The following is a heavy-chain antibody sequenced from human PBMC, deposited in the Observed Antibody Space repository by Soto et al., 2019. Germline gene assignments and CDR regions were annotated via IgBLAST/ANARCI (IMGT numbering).Heavy chain of an antibody. CDR3: VRSYVSATGIDWFDP. V-gene: IGHV1-3*01. D-gene: IGHD6-13*01. CDR2: INAANGDT. Sequence: ASVKVSCKASGYTFTSYGIHWVRQAPGQRLEWMGWINAANGDTKYSPKFQGRVTITRDTSASTAYMELSSLRSEDTAVYYCVRSYVSATGIDWFDPWGQGTLVTVSS. J-gene: IGHJ5*02. CDR1: GYTFTSYG.